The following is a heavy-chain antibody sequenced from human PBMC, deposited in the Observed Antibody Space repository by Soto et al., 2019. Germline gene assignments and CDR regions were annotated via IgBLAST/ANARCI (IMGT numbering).Heavy chain of an antibody. CDR2: IYNSGST. CDR1: GGSINNNGYF. D-gene: IGHD1-26*01. J-gene: IGHJ4*02. CDR3: ARGPSGDKVDY. Sequence: QVQLQESGPGVVEPSQTLSLTCTVSGGSINNNGYFWSWIRQPPGSGLEWIGHIYNSGSTYINPSLKSRLTISVDTSKNQFSLKLSSVTAADTAVYYCARGPSGDKVDYWGQGTLVTVSS. V-gene: IGHV4-30-4*01.